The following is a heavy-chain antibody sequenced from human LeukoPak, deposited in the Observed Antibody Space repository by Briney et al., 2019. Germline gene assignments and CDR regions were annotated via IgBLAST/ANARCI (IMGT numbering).Heavy chain of an antibody. J-gene: IGHJ4*02. V-gene: IGHV3-53*01. CDR2: IYSGGSA. Sequence: GGSLRLSCAASGFTVSSNYMSWVRQAPGKGLEWVSVIYSGGSAYYADSVEGRFTISRGNSKNTLYLQMNTLGAEDTAVYYCARTVAGSGIDYFDYWGQGTLVTVSS. CDR3: ARTVAGSGIDYFDY. CDR1: GFTVSSNY. D-gene: IGHD6-19*01.